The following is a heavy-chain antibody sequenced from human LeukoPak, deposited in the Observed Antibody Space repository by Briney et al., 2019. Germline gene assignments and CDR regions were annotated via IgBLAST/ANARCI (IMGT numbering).Heavy chain of an antibody. CDR1: GGSFSGYY. Sequence: SETLSLTCAVYGGSFSGYYWSWIRQPPGKGLEWIGEINHSGSTNYNPSLKSRVTISVDTSKNQFSLKLSSVTAADTAVYYCARINGGWYENWFDPWGQGTLVTVSS. V-gene: IGHV4-34*01. D-gene: IGHD6-19*01. CDR2: INHSGST. CDR3: ARINGGWYENWFDP. J-gene: IGHJ5*02.